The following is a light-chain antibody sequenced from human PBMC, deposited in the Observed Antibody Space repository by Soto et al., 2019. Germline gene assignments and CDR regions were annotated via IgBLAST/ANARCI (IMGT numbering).Light chain of an antibody. V-gene: IGKV3-11*01. CDR3: QQRSNWPLT. Sequence: EIVLTQSPGTLSLSPGERATLSCSASQSVSVNYLAWYQQKPGQAPRLLIYGASNRATGIPARFSGSGSGTDFTLTISSLEPEDFAVYYCQQRSNWPLTFGGGTKVDIK. J-gene: IGKJ4*01. CDR2: GAS. CDR1: QSVSVNY.